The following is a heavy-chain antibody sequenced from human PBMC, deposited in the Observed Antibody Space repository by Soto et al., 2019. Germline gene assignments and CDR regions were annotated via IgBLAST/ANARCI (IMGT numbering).Heavy chain of an antibody. CDR2: INPSGGST. V-gene: IGHV1-46*01. J-gene: IGHJ4*02. D-gene: IGHD1-26*01. CDR3: AREXLRGSYEIDTMLFDY. CDR1: GYTFTSYY. Sequence: ASVKVSCKASGYTFTSYYMHWVRQAPGQGLEWMGIINPSGGSTSYAQKFQGRVTMTRDTSTSTVYMELSSLRSEDTAVYYCAREXLRGSYEIDTMLFDYWGQGTLVTVSS.